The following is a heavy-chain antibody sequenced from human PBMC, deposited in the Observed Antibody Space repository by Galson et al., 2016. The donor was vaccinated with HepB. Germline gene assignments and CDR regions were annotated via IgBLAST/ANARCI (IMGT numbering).Heavy chain of an antibody. CDR1: GFTFDDSA. CDR3: AKGTGSFIPYYLDH. CDR2: IDWNGGDI. V-gene: IGHV3-9*01. Sequence: SLRLSCAASGFTFDDSAMHWVRQAPGKGLVWVSGIDWNGGDIGYADSVKGRFTISRDNAINSLYLQMNNLRTEDTAFYYCAKGTGSFIPYYLDHWGQGILVTVSS. D-gene: IGHD3-10*01. J-gene: IGHJ4*02.